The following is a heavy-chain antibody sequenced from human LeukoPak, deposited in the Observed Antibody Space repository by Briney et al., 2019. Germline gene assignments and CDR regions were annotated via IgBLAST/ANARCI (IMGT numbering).Heavy chain of an antibody. CDR1: GFTFSSYA. Sequence: PGGSLRLSCAASGFTFSSYAMSWVRQAPGKGLEWVSAISGSGGSTYYADSVKGRFTISRDNSKNTLYLQMNSLRAEDTAVYYCAKDQLPERAGRCDYWGQGTLVTVSS. J-gene: IGHJ4*02. V-gene: IGHV3-23*01. D-gene: IGHD1-14*01. CDR3: AKDQLPERAGRCDY. CDR2: ISGSGGST.